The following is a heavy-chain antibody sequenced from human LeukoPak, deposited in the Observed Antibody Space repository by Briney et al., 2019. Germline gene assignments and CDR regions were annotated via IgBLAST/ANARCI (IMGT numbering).Heavy chain of an antibody. CDR1: GSPFSRFP. Sequence: SVKVSCKASGSPFSRFPITWVRQAPGRGLGWMGRIIPLVGMPNYAQNFQGRVTITADKATSTAYMEMRSLRSEDTAVYYCASRPATSIAARPYGLDVWGQGTTVIVS. D-gene: IGHD6-6*01. J-gene: IGHJ6*02. CDR3: ASRPATSIAARPYGLDV. CDR2: IIPLVGMP. V-gene: IGHV1-69*02.